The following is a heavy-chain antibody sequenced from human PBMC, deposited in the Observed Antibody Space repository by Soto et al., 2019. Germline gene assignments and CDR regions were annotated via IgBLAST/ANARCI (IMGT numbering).Heavy chain of an antibody. CDR1: GFTFSSYG. D-gene: IGHD5-18*01. J-gene: IGHJ4*02. Sequence: QVQLVESGGGVVQPGRSLRLSCAASGFTFSSYGMHWVRQAPGKGLEWVAVISDDGSNKYYADSVKGRFTISGDNSKNTLYLQITTLRAEATAVYYCAKGSTAMTYFHYWGQGTLVTVSS. CDR2: ISDDGSNK. CDR3: AKGSTAMTYFHY. V-gene: IGHV3-30*18.